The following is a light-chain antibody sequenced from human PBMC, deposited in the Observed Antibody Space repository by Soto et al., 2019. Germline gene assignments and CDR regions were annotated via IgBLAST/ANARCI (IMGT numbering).Light chain of an antibody. V-gene: IGKV1-5*03. Sequence: DIQMTQSPSTISSSVRDRAPLTCRASQSISSWLAWYQQKPGKAPNLLIYKASTLESGVPSRFSGSGSGTEFTLTISSVQPDDFATYYCQQYKSYPLTFGGGTKVDI. CDR1: QSISSW. CDR2: KAS. J-gene: IGKJ4*01. CDR3: QQYKSYPLT.